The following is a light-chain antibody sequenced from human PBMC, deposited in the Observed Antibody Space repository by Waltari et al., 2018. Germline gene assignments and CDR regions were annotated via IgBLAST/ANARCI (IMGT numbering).Light chain of an antibody. CDR3: QQYYASPPT. V-gene: IGKV1-8*01. J-gene: IGKJ4*01. Sequence: AIRITQSPSSLSASRGDRVTITCRANQAIGSYLAWYQQTPGKAPRLLIYSASTLQNGVPSRVVGAGSGTNFTLTITCVQSEDFATYFCQQYYASPPTFGGGSKL. CDR2: SAS. CDR1: QAIGSY.